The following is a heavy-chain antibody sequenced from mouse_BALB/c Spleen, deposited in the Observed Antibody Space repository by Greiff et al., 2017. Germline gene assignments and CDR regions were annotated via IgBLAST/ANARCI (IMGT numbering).Heavy chain of an antibody. J-gene: IGHJ2*01. CDR1: GYSITSDYA. Sequence: EVKLMESGPGLVKPSQSLSLTCTVTGYSITSDYAWNWIRQFPGNKLEWMGYISYSGSTSYNPSLKSRISITRDTSKNQFFLQLNSVTTEDTATYYCALYDGTANFDYWGQGTTLTVSS. CDR2: ISYSGST. V-gene: IGHV3-2*02. D-gene: IGHD2-12*01. CDR3: ALYDGTANFDY.